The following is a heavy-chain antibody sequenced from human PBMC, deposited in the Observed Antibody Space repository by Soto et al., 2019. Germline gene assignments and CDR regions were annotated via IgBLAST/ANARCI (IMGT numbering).Heavy chain of an antibody. CDR2: MNPNSGNT. D-gene: IGHD3-10*01. CDR3: ARATRGPGGFDP. V-gene: IGHV1-8*01. CDR1: GYTFTSYD. Sequence: ASVKVSCKASGYTFTSYDINWVRQATGQGLEWMGWMNPNSGNTGYAQKFQGRVTMTRNTSISTAYMELSSLRSEDTAVYYCARATRGPGGFDPWGQGTLVTVSS. J-gene: IGHJ5*02.